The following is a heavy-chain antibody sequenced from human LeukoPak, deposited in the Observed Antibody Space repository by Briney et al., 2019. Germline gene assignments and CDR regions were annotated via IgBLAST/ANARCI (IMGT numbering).Heavy chain of an antibody. CDR1: GFTFSSYA. CDR3: AKDRGIAAAGTPAEYFQH. CDR2: ISGSSDII. V-gene: IGHV3-23*01. Sequence: GGSLRLSCAASGFTFSSYAMSWVRQAPGKGLEWVSAISGSSDIIYYADSVKGRFTISRDNSKNTLYLQMNSLGAEDTAVYYCAKDRGIAAAGTPAEYFQHWGQGTLVTVSS. J-gene: IGHJ1*01. D-gene: IGHD6-13*01.